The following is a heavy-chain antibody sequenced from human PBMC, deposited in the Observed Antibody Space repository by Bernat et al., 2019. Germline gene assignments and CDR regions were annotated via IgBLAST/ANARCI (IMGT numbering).Heavy chain of an antibody. CDR2: IWYDGSKT. J-gene: IGHJ5*02. CDR3: ARDRAGQRPGEQQVVRWFDP. D-gene: IGHD6-13*01. Sequence: QVHLVESGGGVVQPGRSLRLSCAASGFTFSSSGMHWVRQAPGKGLEWLAVIWYDGSKTYDADSVKGRFTVSRDNSKNTFYLEMNSLRAEDTAVYYCARDRAGQRPGEQQVVRWFDPWGQGTLVTVSP. V-gene: IGHV3-33*01. CDR1: GFTFSSSG.